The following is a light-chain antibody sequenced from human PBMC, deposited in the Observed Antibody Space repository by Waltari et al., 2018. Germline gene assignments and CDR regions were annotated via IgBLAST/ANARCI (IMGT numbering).Light chain of an antibody. CDR1: QSVSSN. V-gene: IGKV3-15*01. CDR3: QQYNNWPSLT. J-gene: IGKJ4*01. Sequence: ETVMTQSPATLSVSQGERATLSCRASQSVSSNLAWYQQKPGQAPRLLIYGASTRATGIPARFSGSGSGTEFTLTISSLQSEDFAVYYCQQYNNWPSLTFGGGTKVEIK. CDR2: GAS.